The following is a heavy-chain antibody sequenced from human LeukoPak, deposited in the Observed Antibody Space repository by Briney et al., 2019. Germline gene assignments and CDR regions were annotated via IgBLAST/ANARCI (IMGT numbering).Heavy chain of an antibody. CDR3: ATGASYGDAFDI. CDR1: GYTFTDYY. CDR2: VDPEDGET. V-gene: IGHV1-69-2*01. D-gene: IGHD2-21*01. J-gene: IGHJ3*02. Sequence: ASVKVSCKVSGYTFTDYYMHWVQQAPGKGLEWMGLVDPEDGETIYAEKFQGRVTITADTSTDTAYMELSSPRSGDTAVYYCATGASYGDAFDIWGQGTMVTVSS.